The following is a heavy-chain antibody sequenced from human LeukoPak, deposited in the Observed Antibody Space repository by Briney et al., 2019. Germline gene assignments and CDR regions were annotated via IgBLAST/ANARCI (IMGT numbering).Heavy chain of an antibody. CDR1: GFTFSSYG. D-gene: IGHD3-3*01. J-gene: IGHJ4*02. V-gene: IGHV3-23*01. Sequence: HPGGSLRLSCAASGFTFSSYGMSWVRQAPGKGLEWVSAISGSGGSTYYADSVKGRFTISRDNSKNTLYLQMNSLRAEDTAVYYCAKRRAYDFWSGYYVLDYWGQGTLVTVSS. CDR2: ISGSGGST. CDR3: AKRRAYDFWSGYYVLDY.